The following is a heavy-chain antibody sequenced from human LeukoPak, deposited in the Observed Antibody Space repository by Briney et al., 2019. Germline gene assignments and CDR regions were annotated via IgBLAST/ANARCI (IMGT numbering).Heavy chain of an antibody. CDR1: GGTFSSYA. D-gene: IGHD6-13*01. CDR3: ANSSPQGDYYYYYYMDV. CDR2: IIPIFGTA. Sequence: SVKVSCKASGGTFSSYAISWVRQAPGQGLEWMRGIIPIFGTANYAQKFQGRVTITTDESTSTAYMELSSLRSEDTAVYYCANSSPQGDYYYYYYMDVWGKGTTVTVSS. J-gene: IGHJ6*03. V-gene: IGHV1-69*05.